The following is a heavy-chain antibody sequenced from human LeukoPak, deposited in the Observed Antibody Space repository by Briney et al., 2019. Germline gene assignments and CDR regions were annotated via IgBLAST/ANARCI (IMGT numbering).Heavy chain of an antibody. CDR1: GGTFSSYA. J-gene: IGHJ4*02. CDR2: IIPILGIA. Sequence: SVKVSCKASGGTFSSYAISWVRQAPGQGLEWMGRIIPILGIANYAQKFQGRVTITADKSTSTAYMELSSLRSEDTAVYYCAREAIAVAGTAFDYWGQGTLVTVSS. V-gene: IGHV1-69*04. D-gene: IGHD6-19*01. CDR3: AREAIAVAGTAFDY.